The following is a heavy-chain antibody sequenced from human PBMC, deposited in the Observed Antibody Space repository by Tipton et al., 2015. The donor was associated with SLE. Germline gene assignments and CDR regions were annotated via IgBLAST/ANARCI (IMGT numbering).Heavy chain of an antibody. D-gene: IGHD4/OR15-4a*01. J-gene: IGHJ6*02. CDR2: ISTPRDGIT. V-gene: IGHV3-48*03. Sequence: GSLRLSCAASGFTFISYEMNWVRQAPGKGLEWVSYISTPRDGITYYADSVKGRFAISRDNTKNSLHLQMTDLRDDDTAVYYCARAGAGPVWGGANFYGLDVWGQGTTVTVSS. CDR1: GFTFISYE. CDR3: ARAGAGPVWGGANFYGLDV.